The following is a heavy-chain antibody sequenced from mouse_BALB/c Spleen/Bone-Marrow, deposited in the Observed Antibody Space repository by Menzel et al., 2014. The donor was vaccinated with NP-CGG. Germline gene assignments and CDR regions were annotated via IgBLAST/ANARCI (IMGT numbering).Heavy chain of an antibody. J-gene: IGHJ3*01. CDR1: GFTFNTYA. V-gene: IGHV10-1*02. D-gene: IGHD2-4*01. CDR2: IRSKSNNYAT. Sequence: DVKLVESGGGLVQPKGSLKLSCAASGFTFNTYAMNWVRQAPGKGLEWVARIRSKSNNYATYYADSVKDRFTISRDDSQSMLYLQMNNLKTGDTAMYYCVRQNYDYAWFAYWGQGTLVPVSA. CDR3: VRQNYDYAWFAY.